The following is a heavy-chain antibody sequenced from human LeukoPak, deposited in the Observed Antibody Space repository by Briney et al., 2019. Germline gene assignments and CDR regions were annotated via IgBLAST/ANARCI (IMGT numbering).Heavy chain of an antibody. CDR2: INPNSGGT. CDR1: GYTFTGYY. CDR3: ASVLRVCSSTSCGLTPFCY. D-gene: IGHD2-2*01. J-gene: IGHJ4*02. Sequence: ASVKVSCKASGYTFTGYYMHWVRQAPGQGLEWMGWINPNSGGTNYAQKFQGRVTMTRDTSISTAYMELSRLRSDDTAVYYYASVLRVCSSTSCGLTPFCYWGQGSLVTVSS. V-gene: IGHV1-2*02.